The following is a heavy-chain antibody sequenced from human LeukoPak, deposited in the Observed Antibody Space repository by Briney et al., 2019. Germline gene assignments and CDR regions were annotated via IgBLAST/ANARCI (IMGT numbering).Heavy chain of an antibody. CDR2: INHSGST. CDR1: GGSFSGYY. V-gene: IGHV4-34*01. CDR3: ARGPPRGYDIGAQPGWFDP. D-gene: IGHD3-22*01. J-gene: IGHJ5*02. Sequence: SETLSLTCAVYGGSFSGYYWSWIRQPPGKGLEWIGEINHSGSTNYNPSLKSRVTISVDTSKNQFYLKLSSVTAADTAVYYCARGPPRGYDIGAQPGWFDPWGQGTLVTVSS.